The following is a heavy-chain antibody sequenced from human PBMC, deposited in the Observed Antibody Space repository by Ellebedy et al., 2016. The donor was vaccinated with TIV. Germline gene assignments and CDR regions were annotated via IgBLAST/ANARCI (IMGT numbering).Heavy chain of an antibody. CDR3: ARYHSSGDDY. V-gene: IGHV1-46*01. D-gene: IGHD3-22*01. J-gene: IGHJ4*02. CDR2: IDPSNGGT. CDR1: GYRLSRYY. Sequence: ASVKVSCXASGYRLSRYYIHWMRQAPGRGLEWMGVIDPSNGGTSYSQKFQGRLLVTTDTSMSTVYMDLSSLRFDDTAMYYCARYHSSGDDYWGQGTLVTVSS.